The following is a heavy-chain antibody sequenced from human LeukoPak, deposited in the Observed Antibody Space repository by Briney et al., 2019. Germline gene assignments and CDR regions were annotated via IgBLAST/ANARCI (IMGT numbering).Heavy chain of an antibody. Sequence: PGGSLRLSCAASGFTFSSYAMSWVRQAPGKGLEWVSVIYSGGSTYYADSVKGRFTISRDNSKNTLYLQMNSLRAEDTAVYYCARTSRRYFDYWGQGTPVTVSS. CDR2: IYSGGST. V-gene: IGHV3-53*01. J-gene: IGHJ4*02. CDR3: ARTSRRYFDY. CDR1: GFTFSSYA.